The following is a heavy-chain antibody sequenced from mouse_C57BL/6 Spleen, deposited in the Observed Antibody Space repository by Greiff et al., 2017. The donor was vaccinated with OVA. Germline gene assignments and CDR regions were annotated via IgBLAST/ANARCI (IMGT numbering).Heavy chain of an antibody. CDR3: ARCDYDDAMDY. J-gene: IGHJ4*01. CDR1: GYTFTDYY. D-gene: IGHD2-4*01. CDR2: IYPGSGNT. V-gene: IGHV1-76*01. Sequence: QVQLQQSGAELVRPGASVKLSCKASGYTFTDYYLNWVKQRPGQGLEWIARIYPGSGNTYYNEKFKGKATLTAANSSSTAYMQLSSLTSEDSAVYVCARCDYDDAMDYWGQGTSVTVSS.